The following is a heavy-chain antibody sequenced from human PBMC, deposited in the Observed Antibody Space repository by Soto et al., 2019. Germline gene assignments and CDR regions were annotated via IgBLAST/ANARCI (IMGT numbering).Heavy chain of an antibody. CDR3: ARAFFVYYGAGFYYYTAV. Sequence: ASLTLSCAASGFTFSSYWMSWVRQAPGKGLEWVANIKQDGSEKYYVDSVKGRFTISRDNAKNSLYLQMNSLGAEDTAVYYCARAFFVYYGAGFYYYTAVLGKGTPVTVSS. D-gene: IGHD3-10*01. V-gene: IGHV3-7*01. J-gene: IGHJ6*03. CDR1: GFTFSSYW. CDR2: IKQDGSEK.